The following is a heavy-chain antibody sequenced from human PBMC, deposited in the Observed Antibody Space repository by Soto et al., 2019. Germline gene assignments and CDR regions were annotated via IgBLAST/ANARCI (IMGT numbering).Heavy chain of an antibody. J-gene: IGHJ4*02. Sequence: LSLTCTVSGGSVTSGRFYWSWSRQPPGKGLEWIGYIYYSGSTKYNPSLSSRVTIPVDTSKNQFSLNLNYVTAADTAVYYCARSGSDSGWLGGQGTLVTVSS. CDR1: GGSVTSGRFY. V-gene: IGHV4-61*01. CDR2: IYYSGST. CDR3: ARSGSDSGWL. D-gene: IGHD6-19*01.